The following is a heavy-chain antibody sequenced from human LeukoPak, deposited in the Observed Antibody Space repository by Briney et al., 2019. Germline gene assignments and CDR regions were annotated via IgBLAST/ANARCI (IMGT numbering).Heavy chain of an antibody. Sequence: ASETLSLTCSVSGGSIHSSGSYWGWIRQPPGKGLQWIGSIYYSGSTYYNPSLKSRVTISVDTSKSQFSLKLSSVTAADTAVYYCARAKLHTSNYFDYWGQGTLVTVSS. CDR2: IYYSGST. CDR3: ARAKLHTSNYFDY. D-gene: IGHD1-26*01. CDR1: GGSIHSSGSY. V-gene: IGHV4-39*07. J-gene: IGHJ4*02.